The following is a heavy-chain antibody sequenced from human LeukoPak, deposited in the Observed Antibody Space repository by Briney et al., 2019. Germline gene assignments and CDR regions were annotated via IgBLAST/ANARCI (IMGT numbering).Heavy chain of an antibody. V-gene: IGHV4-38-2*02. CDR2: IYHSGST. Sequence: SETLSLTCTVSGYSISSGYYWGWIRPPPGKGLEWIGSIYHSGSTYYNPSLKSRVTISVDTSKNQFSLKLSSVTAADTAVYYCARDNGDGYYFYWYFDLWGRGTLVTVSS. CDR3: ARDNGDGYYFYWYFDL. D-gene: IGHD3-22*01. J-gene: IGHJ2*01. CDR1: GYSISSGYY.